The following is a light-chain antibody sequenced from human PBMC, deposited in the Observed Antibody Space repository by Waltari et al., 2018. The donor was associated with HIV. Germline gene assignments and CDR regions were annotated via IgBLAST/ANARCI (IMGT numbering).Light chain of an antibody. Sequence: DIVMTQSPDSLAVSLGERATINCRSSRTVPYDSNNQNYLAWYQQKPGRPPKVIISWASTRSVGFSDRFGGSGSGTNFSLIINSLQADCLAVYYCHQYYSLPYTFGGGTRVEIK. CDR3: HQYYSLPYT. V-gene: IGKV4-1*01. J-gene: IGKJ4*01. CDR1: RTVPYDSNNQNY. CDR2: WAS.